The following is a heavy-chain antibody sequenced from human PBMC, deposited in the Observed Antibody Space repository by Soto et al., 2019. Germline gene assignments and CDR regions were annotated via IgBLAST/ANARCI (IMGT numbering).Heavy chain of an antibody. D-gene: IGHD6-13*01. Sequence: QVPLVQSGAEVKKPGASVKVSCKASGYTFTSYAMHWVRQAPGQRLEWMGWINAGNGNTKYSQKFQGRVTITRDTSASTAYMELSSLRSEDTAVYYCARDHSSSWGYDYWGQGTLVTVSS. J-gene: IGHJ4*02. CDR1: GYTFTSYA. CDR3: ARDHSSSWGYDY. V-gene: IGHV1-3*01. CDR2: INAGNGNT.